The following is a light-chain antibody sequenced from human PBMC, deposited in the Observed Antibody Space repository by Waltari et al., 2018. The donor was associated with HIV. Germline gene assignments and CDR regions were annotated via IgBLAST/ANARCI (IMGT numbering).Light chain of an antibody. CDR3: QQGKSYPRT. V-gene: IGKV1-9*01. J-gene: IGKJ1*01. CDR1: QGISRY. Sequence: DLQLTQSPSFLSASVGDRVYITCRASQGISRYLAWYQQEPGKAPKLLIYAATVLQSGVPSRFSGSGSGTEFTLTISSLQPEDSATYYCQQGKSYPRTFGQGTKVEIK. CDR2: AAT.